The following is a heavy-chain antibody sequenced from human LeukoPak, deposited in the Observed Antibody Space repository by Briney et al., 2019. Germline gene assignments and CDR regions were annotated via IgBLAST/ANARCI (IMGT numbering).Heavy chain of an antibody. J-gene: IGHJ4*02. Sequence: GGSLRLSCVASAFSDKSNYMSWVRQAPGKGLEWVSVSYSGGSTYYEDSVKGRSTISRDNSKNTLYLQMNSLRVEDTAVYYCAKGASESITSFSNYFDYWGQGTLVTVSS. CDR1: AFSDKSNY. CDR2: SYSGGST. V-gene: IGHV3-53*01. CDR3: AKGASESITSFSNYFDY. D-gene: IGHD3-16*02.